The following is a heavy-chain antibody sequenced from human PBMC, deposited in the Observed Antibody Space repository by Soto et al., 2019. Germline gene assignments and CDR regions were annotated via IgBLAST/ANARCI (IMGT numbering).Heavy chain of an antibody. CDR1: GLTFSSYA. Sequence: GGSLRLSCAASGLTFSSYAMSWVRQAPGKGLEWVSAISGSGGSTYYADSVKGRFTIPRDNSKNTLYLQMNSLRAEDTAVYYCAKDRRFLEWPENYYYYGMDVWGQGTTVTVSS. CDR2: ISGSGGST. CDR3: AKDRRFLEWPENYYYYGMDV. J-gene: IGHJ6*02. V-gene: IGHV3-23*01. D-gene: IGHD3-3*01.